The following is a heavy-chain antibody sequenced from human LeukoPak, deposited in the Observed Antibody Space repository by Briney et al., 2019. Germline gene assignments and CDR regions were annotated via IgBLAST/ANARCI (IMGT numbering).Heavy chain of an antibody. CDR1: GGSISSSSYY. CDR3: ARLPGGSGSYRNWNWFDP. V-gene: IGHV4-39*01. Sequence: SETLSLTCTVSGGSISSSSYYWGWIRQPPGKGLEWIGRIYYSGSTYYNPSLKSRVTISVDTSKNQFSLKLSSVTAADTAVYYCARLPGGSGSYRNWNWFDPWGQGTLVTVSS. J-gene: IGHJ5*02. CDR2: IYYSGST. D-gene: IGHD3-10*01.